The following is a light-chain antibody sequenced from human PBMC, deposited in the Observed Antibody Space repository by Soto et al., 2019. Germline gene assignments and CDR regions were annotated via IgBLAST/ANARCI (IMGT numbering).Light chain of an antibody. CDR2: EVS. V-gene: IGLV2-8*01. CDR3: SSYGGTNSLKV. Sequence: QSALTQPASVSGSPGQSITISCTGTSSDVGGYKYVSWYQQHPGKAPKVMMYEVSKRPSGVPDRFSGSKSGNTASLTVSGLQAEDEADYYCSSYGGTNSLKVFGGGTKLTVL. CDR1: SSDVGGYKY. J-gene: IGLJ2*01.